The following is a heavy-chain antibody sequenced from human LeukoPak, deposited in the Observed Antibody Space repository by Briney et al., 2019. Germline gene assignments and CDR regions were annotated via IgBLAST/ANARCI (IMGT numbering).Heavy chain of an antibody. D-gene: IGHD3-9*01. CDR2: IYYSGST. Sequence: SETLSLTCTVSGGSISSYYWSWIRQPPGKGLEWIGYIYYSGSTNYNPSLKSRVTISVDTSKNQFSLKLSSVTAADTAVYYCARGLSESDILTGYSYFDYWGQGTLVTVSS. CDR1: GGSISSYY. V-gene: IGHV4-59*01. J-gene: IGHJ4*02. CDR3: ARGLSESDILTGYSYFDY.